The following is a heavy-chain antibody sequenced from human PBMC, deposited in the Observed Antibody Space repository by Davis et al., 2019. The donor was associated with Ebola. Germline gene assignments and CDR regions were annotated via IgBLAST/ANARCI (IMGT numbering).Heavy chain of an antibody. CDR2: INHSGST. Sequence: MPSETLSLTCAVSGGSISSGGYSWSWIRQPPGKGLEWIGEINHSGSTNYNPSLKSRVTISVDTSKNQFSLKLSSVTAADTAVYYCARNPYDFWSGYYRGDNWFDPWGQGTLVTVSS. J-gene: IGHJ5*02. CDR1: GGSISSGGYS. D-gene: IGHD3-3*01. V-gene: IGHV4-61*08. CDR3: ARNPYDFWSGYYRGDNWFDP.